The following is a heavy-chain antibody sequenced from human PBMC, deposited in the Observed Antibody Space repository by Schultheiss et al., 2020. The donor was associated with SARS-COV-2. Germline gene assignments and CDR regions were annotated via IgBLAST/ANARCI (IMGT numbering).Heavy chain of an antibody. Sequence: SETLSLTCAVYGGSFSGYYWSWIRQPPGKGLEWIGEINHSGSTYYNPSLKSRVTISVDTSKNQFSLKLSSVTAADTAVYYCARDYCSSTSCNPDYWGQGTLVTVS. CDR2: INHSGST. J-gene: IGHJ4*02. D-gene: IGHD2-2*01. CDR1: GGSFSGYY. V-gene: IGHV4-34*01. CDR3: ARDYCSSTSCNPDY.